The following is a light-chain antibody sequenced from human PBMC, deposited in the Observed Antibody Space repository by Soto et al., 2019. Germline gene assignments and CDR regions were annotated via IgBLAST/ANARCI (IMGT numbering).Light chain of an antibody. CDR2: AAS. Sequence: EIELTQSPATLSLSPGERATLSCRASQSVSSNLAWYQQKPGQAPRLLIYAASNSATGIPARVSSSGSGTDFTLTISSLEPEYFAVYHCQHRSNWLTFGGGTMVEIK. CDR1: QSVSSN. CDR3: QHRSNWLT. J-gene: IGKJ4*01. V-gene: IGKV3-11*01.